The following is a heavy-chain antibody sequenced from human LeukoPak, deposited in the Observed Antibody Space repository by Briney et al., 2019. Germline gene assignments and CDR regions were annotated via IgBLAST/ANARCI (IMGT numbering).Heavy chain of an antibody. D-gene: IGHD5-18*01. Sequence: SETLSLTCAVYGGSFSGYYWSWIRQPPGKGLEWIGEINHSGSTNYNPSLKSRVTISVDTSKNQFSLKLSSVTAADTAVYYCARHFPYGYFYFDYWGQGTLVTVSS. J-gene: IGHJ4*02. CDR2: INHSGST. CDR3: ARHFPYGYFYFDY. V-gene: IGHV4-34*01. CDR1: GGSFSGYY.